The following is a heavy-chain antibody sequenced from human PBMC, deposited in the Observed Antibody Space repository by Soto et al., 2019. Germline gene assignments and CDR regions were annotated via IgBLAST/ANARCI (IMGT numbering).Heavy chain of an antibody. CDR1: GFTLSDYW. CDR2: ISVDGGDT. Sequence: GGSLRLSCAASGFTLSDYWMHWVRQVPGKGLLWVSRISVDGGDTTYADSVKGRFTISRDNAKNTLYLQMDTLRAEDTAIYYCVRAPEPRQIDFWGHGSLVNVVS. CDR3: VRAPEPRQIDF. V-gene: IGHV3-74*01. J-gene: IGHJ4*01.